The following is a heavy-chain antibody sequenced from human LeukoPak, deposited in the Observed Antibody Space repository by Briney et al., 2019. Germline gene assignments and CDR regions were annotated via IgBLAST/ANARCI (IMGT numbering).Heavy chain of an antibody. V-gene: IGHV3-20*04. J-gene: IGHJ5*02. CDR2: ISWNSGSI. Sequence: GGSLRLSCAASGFTFSSYWMTWVRQAPGKGLEWVSGISWNSGSIGYADSVKGRFTISRDNAKNSLYLQMNSLRAEDTAVYYCARDPSSGWYLKGWFDPWGQGTLVTVSS. CDR3: ARDPSSGWYLKGWFDP. D-gene: IGHD6-19*01. CDR1: GFTFSSYW.